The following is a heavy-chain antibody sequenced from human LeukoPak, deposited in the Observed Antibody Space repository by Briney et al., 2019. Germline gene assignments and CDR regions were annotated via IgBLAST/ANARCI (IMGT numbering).Heavy chain of an antibody. CDR1: GFTFNNAW. CDR2: IQSKTDGGTT. D-gene: IGHD3-22*01. Sequence: GGSLRLSCVASGFTFNNAWMNWVRQAPGKGLEWVGRIQSKTDGGTTEVAASVKGRFIISRDDSENTLYLQMNSLKIEDTAVYYRNTEEESYGGSGYYYPQEYWGQGTLVTVSS. CDR3: NTEEESYGGSGYYYPQEY. V-gene: IGHV3-15*01. J-gene: IGHJ4*02.